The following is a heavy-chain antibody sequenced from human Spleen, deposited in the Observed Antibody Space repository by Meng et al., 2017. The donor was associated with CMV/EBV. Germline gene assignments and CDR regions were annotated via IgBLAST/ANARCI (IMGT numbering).Heavy chain of an antibody. CDR2: INPNSGGT. J-gene: IGHJ6*02. Sequence: ASVKVSCKASGYTFTGYYMHWVRQAPGQGLEWMGWINPNSGGTNYTQKFQGRVTMTRDTSISTAYMELSSLRSEDTAVYYCARDDTPRVGALYYYGLDVWGQGTTVTVSS. V-gene: IGHV1-2*02. CDR3: ARDDTPRVGALYYYGLDV. D-gene: IGHD1-26*01. CDR1: GYTFTGYY.